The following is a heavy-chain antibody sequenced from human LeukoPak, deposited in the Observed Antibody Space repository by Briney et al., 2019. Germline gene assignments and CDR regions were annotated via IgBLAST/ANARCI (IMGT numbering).Heavy chain of an antibody. V-gene: IGHV3-21*01. CDR3: ASSTAVAAYFAH. CDR1: GFTFRDYS. CDR2: ISSTSSYI. D-gene: IGHD6-19*01. J-gene: IGHJ4*02. Sequence: GGSLRLACVASGFTFRDYSMNWVRQAPGKGLEWVSTISSTSSYIYYADSVKGRFTVSRDNAKNSLYLQMNSLRAEDTALYYCASSTAVAAYFAHWGQGTLATVSS.